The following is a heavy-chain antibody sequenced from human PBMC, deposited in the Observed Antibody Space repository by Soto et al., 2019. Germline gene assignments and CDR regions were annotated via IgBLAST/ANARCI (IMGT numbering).Heavy chain of an antibody. V-gene: IGHV3-30-3*01. J-gene: IGHJ6*02. CDR2: ISYDGNNK. CDR1: GFTFSSYA. Sequence: GGSLRLSCAASGFTFSSYAMHWVRQAPGKGLEWLAVISYDGNNKYYADSVKGRFTISRDNSKNTLYLQMNSLRAEDTAVYYCARELAVAGTSFFYYYCGMDVWGQGTTVTVSS. D-gene: IGHD6-19*01. CDR3: ARELAVAGTSFFYYYCGMDV.